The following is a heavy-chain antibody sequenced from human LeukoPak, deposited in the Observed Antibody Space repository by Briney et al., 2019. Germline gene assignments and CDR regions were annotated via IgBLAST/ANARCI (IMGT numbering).Heavy chain of an antibody. V-gene: IGHV7-4-1*02. CDR2: INTNTGNP. J-gene: IGHJ3*02. D-gene: IGHD5-24*01. CDR3: ARGLPKIQLYLGDAFDI. Sequence: ASVKFSCKASGYSFTNYAMNWMRQAPGQGLEWMGWINTNTGNPTYAQGFTGRFVFSLDTSVSTAYLQISSLKAEDTAVYYCARGLPKIQLYLGDAFDIWGQGTMVTVSS. CDR1: GYSFTNYA.